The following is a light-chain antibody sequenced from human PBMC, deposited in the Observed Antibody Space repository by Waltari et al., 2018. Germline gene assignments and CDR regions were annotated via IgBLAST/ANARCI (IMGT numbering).Light chain of an antibody. J-gene: IGLJ1*01. CDR1: RGDRGPSDS. Sequence: QSALTQPRPVSGSPGQSVTFSCTGTRGDRGPSDSVPWYQHRPGKAPKLIIYDVTERPSGVPDRFSGSKSDNKASLTISGLQADDEADYYCCSYAGRYTNYVFGSGTKVTVL. V-gene: IGLV2-11*01. CDR2: DVT. CDR3: CSYAGRYTNYV.